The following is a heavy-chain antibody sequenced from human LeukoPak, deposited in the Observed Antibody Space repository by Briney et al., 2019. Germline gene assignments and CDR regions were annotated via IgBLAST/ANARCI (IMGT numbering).Heavy chain of an antibody. D-gene: IGHD3-22*01. CDR3: ARTMIVVVITRNDAFDI. CDR1: GGSISSGGYY. CDR2: IYYSGST. Sequence: RSSETLSLTCTVPGGSISSGGYYWSWIRQHPGKGLEWIGYIYYSGSTYYNPSLKSRVTISVDTSKNQFSLKLSSVTAADTAVYYCARTMIVVVITRNDAFDIWGQGTMVTVSS. V-gene: IGHV4-31*03. J-gene: IGHJ3*02.